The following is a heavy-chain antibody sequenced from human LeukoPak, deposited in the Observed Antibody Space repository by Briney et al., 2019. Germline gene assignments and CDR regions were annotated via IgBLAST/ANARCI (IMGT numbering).Heavy chain of an antibody. CDR1: GYTFTGYY. V-gene: IGHV1-2*02. D-gene: IGHD4-23*01. J-gene: IGHJ3*02. Sequence: ASVKVSCKASGYTFTGYYMHWVRQAPGQGLEWMGWINPNSGGTDYAQKFQGRVTMTRDTSISTAYMELSRLRSDDTAVYYCARDSYGGDHDAFDIWGQGTTVTVSS. CDR2: INPNSGGT. CDR3: ARDSYGGDHDAFDI.